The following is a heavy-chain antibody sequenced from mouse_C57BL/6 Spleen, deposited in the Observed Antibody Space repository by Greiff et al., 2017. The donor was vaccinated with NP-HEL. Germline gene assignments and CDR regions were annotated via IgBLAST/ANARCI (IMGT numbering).Heavy chain of an antibody. CDR3: TRPGYYCDH. CDR2: IDPEPGDT. D-gene: IGHD4-1*01. V-gene: IGHV14-1*01. Sequence: VQLQQSGAQLVRPGASVTLSCTASGFNIKDYYMHSVTQRPAQCLEWIGRIDPEPGDTGHAPQFPGNATMTADTSSNTAYLQLSSLTSEDTAADYCTRPGYYCDHWGQGTTLTGAS. CDR1: GFNIKDYY. J-gene: IGHJ2*01.